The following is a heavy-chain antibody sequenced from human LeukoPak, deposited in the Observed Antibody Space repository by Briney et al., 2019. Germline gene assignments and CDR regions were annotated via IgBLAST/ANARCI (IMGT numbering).Heavy chain of an antibody. D-gene: IGHD3-3*01. CDR1: GGSISSSSYY. Sequence: PSETLSLTCTVSGGSISSSSYYWSWIRQPPGKGLEWIGYIYYSGSTNYNPSLKSRVTISVDTSKNQFSLKLSSVTAADTAVYYCARSDFWSGRRDVWGKGTTVTVSS. V-gene: IGHV4-61*01. CDR3: ARSDFWSGRRDV. CDR2: IYYSGST. J-gene: IGHJ6*04.